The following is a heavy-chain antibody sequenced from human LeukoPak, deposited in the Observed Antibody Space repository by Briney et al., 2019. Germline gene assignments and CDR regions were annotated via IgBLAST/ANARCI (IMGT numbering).Heavy chain of an antibody. CDR2: ISWNSGSI. J-gene: IGHJ4*02. D-gene: IGHD5-18*01. CDR1: GFTFDDYA. V-gene: IGHV3-9*01. CDR3: AKDSTSYVDTAMVHY. Sequence: GGSLGLSCAASGFTFDDYAMHWVRQAPGKGLEWVSGISWNSGSIGYADSVKGRFTISRDNAKNSLYLQMNSLRAEDTALYYCAKDSTSYVDTAMVHYWGQGTLVTVSS.